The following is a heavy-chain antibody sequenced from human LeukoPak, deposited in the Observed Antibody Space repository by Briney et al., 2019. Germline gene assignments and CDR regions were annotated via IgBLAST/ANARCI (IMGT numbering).Heavy chain of an antibody. Sequence: PPETLSLTCTVSGGSISSYYWSWIRQPPGKGLEWIGYIYYSGSTNYNPSLKSRVTISVDTSKNQFSLKLSSVTAADTAVYYCARFTTGYSSSSFDPWGQGTLVTVSS. V-gene: IGHV4-59*01. J-gene: IGHJ5*02. D-gene: IGHD6-13*01. CDR2: IYYSGST. CDR3: ARFTTGYSSSSFDP. CDR1: GGSISSYY.